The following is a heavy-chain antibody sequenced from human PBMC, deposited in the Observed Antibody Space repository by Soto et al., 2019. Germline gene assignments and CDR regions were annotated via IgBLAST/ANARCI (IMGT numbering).Heavy chain of an antibody. CDR2: ISGRGGAS. V-gene: IGHV3-23*01. CDR1: GFTFSSYS. J-gene: IGHJ1*01. Sequence: PGGSLRLSCAASGFTFSSYSMSLVRQAPGKGLEWVSAISGRGGASYYADSVKGRFTISRDNSKNTVYLQMNSLRAEDTAVYFCANAYCSSTSCRAEYLQHWGQGTLVTVSS. D-gene: IGHD2-2*01. CDR3: ANAYCSSTSCRAEYLQH.